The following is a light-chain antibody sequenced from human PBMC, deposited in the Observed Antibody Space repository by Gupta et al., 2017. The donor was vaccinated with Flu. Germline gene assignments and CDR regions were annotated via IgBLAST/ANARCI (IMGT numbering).Light chain of an antibody. J-gene: IGLJ3*02. CDR1: SSDVGGNDY. V-gene: IGLV2-8*01. Sequence: STLTQPPSAPGSPGLSVTISCPGTSSDVGGNDYVSWYQHHPGKAPTLMIYEITKRPPGVPDRFSGSKSGNTASVTVSGRQEDEEADYYCSSDAGSNNLVFAGGTKVTVL. CDR3: SSDAGSNNLV. CDR2: EIT.